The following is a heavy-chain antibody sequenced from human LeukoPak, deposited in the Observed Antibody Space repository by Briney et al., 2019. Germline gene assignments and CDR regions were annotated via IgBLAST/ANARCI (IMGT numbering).Heavy chain of an antibody. Sequence: ASETLSLTCTVSGGSISTSTYYWGRIRQPPGKGLEWIGSIYYSGSPYYNPSLKSRVTISVDTSNNQFSLKLSSVTAADTAVYYCARKPIVSSSWYYFDYWGQGTLVTVSS. CDR3: ARKPIVSSSWYYFDY. CDR1: GGSISTSTYY. CDR2: IYYSGSP. D-gene: IGHD6-13*01. V-gene: IGHV4-39*07. J-gene: IGHJ4*02.